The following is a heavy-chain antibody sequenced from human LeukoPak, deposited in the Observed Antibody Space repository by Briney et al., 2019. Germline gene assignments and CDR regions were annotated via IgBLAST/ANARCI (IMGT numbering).Heavy chain of an antibody. J-gene: IGHJ3*02. CDR3: ARATGLDGSGSYYNPPDAFDI. V-gene: IGHV4-4*02. CDR2: IYHSGST. D-gene: IGHD3-10*01. CDR1: GGSISSSNW. Sequence: SGTLSLTCAVSGGSISSSNWWSGVRQPPGKGLEGIGEIYHSGSTNYNPSLKSRVTISVDKSKNQFSLKLSSVTAADTAVYYCARATGLDGSGSYYNPPDAFDIWGQGTMVTVSS.